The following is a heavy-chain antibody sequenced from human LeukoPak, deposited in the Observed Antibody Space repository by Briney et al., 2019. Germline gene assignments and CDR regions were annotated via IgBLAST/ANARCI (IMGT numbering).Heavy chain of an antibody. CDR3: ARERVLRSFAYGMDV. Sequence: GGSLRLSCAASGFTFSSYAMPWVRQAPGKGLEWVAVISYDGSNKYYADSVKGRFTISRDNSKNTLYLQMNSLRAEDTAVYYCARERVLRSFAYGMDVWGQGTTVTVSS. V-gene: IGHV3-30*04. CDR1: GFTFSSYA. D-gene: IGHD3-9*01. J-gene: IGHJ6*02. CDR2: ISYDGSNK.